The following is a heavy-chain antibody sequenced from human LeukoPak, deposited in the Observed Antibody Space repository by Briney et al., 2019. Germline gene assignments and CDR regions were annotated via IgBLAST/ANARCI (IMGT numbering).Heavy chain of an antibody. CDR1: GYTFTSYG. CDR3: ARDPLDYGDYVYYYGMDV. J-gene: IGHJ6*02. D-gene: IGHD4-17*01. Sequence: ASVKVSCKASGYTFTSYGISWVRQAPGQGLEWMGWISAYNGNTNYAQKLQGRVTMTTDTSTSTAYMELRSLRSDDTAVYYCARDPLDYGDYVYYYGMDVWGQGTTVTVSS. CDR2: ISAYNGNT. V-gene: IGHV1-18*01.